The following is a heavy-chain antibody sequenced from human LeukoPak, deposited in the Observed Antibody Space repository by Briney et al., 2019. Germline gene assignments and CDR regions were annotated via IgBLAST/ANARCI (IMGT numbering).Heavy chain of an antibody. CDR2: ISGSGDST. D-gene: IGHD6-19*01. V-gene: IGHV3-23*01. Sequence: PGRSLRLSCAASGFTFDDYAMHWVRQAPGKGLEWVSGISGSGDSTYYADSVKGRFTISRDNSKNTLYLQMNSLRAEDTAVYYCARRSGIAVAGAFDYWGQGTLVTVSS. CDR1: GFTFDDYA. CDR3: ARRSGIAVAGAFDY. J-gene: IGHJ4*02.